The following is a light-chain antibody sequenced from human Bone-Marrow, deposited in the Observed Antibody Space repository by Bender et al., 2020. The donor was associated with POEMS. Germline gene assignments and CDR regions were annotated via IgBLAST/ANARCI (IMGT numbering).Light chain of an antibody. J-gene: IGLJ3*02. V-gene: IGLV1-40*01. Sequence: QSVLTQPPSVSGAPGQRVTISCTGSSSNTGSGYDINWYQPLPGTAPKLLIYGYNNRHSGVPDRFSGSKSGTSASLAITELQAEDEGDYYCQSYDNSLGGWVFGGGTKLTVL. CDR3: QSYDNSLGGWV. CDR1: SSNTGSGYD. CDR2: GYN.